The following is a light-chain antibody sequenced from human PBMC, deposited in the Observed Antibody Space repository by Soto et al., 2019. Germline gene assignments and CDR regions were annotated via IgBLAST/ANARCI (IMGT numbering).Light chain of an antibody. CDR1: QSINIY. CDR3: QQSYRSPYT. CDR2: GAS. Sequence: DIQLTQSPSSLSASVGDRVTVTCRTSQSINIYLNWYQQKPGKAPTLLIYGASSLQSGVPSRFSGGGSRTDFTLTISSLQTEDFATYYCQQSYRSPYTFVQGTKLE. J-gene: IGKJ2*01. V-gene: IGKV1-39*01.